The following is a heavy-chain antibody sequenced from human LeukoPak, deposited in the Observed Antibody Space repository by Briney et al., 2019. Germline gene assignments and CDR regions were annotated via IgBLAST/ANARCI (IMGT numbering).Heavy chain of an antibody. D-gene: IGHD1-26*01. CDR1: GFTFSNYG. Sequence: GGSLRLTCAASGFTFSNYGLSWVRQAPRKGLEWVSAISGSGGRTYHADSVKGRFTISRDNSKNTLYLQMNSLRAEDTAVYYCARALRIYYYFDYWGQGTLVTVSS. CDR3: ARALRIYYYFDY. CDR2: ISGSGGRT. J-gene: IGHJ4*02. V-gene: IGHV3-23*01.